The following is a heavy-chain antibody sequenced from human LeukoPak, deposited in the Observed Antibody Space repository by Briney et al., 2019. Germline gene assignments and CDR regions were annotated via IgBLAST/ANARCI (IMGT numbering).Heavy chain of an antibody. D-gene: IGHD6-19*01. Sequence: SETLSLTCTDSGGSISSSSYYWGWIRQPPGKGLEWIGSIYYSGSTYYNPSLKSRVTISVDTSKNQFSLKLSSVTAADTAVYYCARLKSGWFIDYWGQGTLVTVSS. CDR2: IYYSGST. CDR1: GGSISSSSYY. J-gene: IGHJ4*02. CDR3: ARLKSGWFIDY. V-gene: IGHV4-39*01.